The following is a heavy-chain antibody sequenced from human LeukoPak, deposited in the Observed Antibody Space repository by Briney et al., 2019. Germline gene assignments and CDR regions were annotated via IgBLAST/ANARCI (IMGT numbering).Heavy chain of an antibody. V-gene: IGHV4-38-2*02. J-gene: IGHJ4*02. CDR2: IYHSGIT. CDR3: VVAGRPHDC. Sequence: SETLSLTCTVSGYSISSGYCWGWIRQPPGKGLEWIGSIYHSGITYYNPSLKSRVTISVDTSKNQFSLKLSSVTAADTAVYYCVVAGRPHDCWGQGTLVTVSS. D-gene: IGHD6-19*01. CDR1: GYSISSGYC.